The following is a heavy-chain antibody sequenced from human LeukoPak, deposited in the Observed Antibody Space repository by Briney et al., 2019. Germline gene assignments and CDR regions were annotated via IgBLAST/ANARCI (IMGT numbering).Heavy chain of an antibody. D-gene: IGHD3-3*01. CDR3: ARMSYDFWSGYPLAFDI. J-gene: IGHJ3*02. Sequence: SETLSLTCTVSGGSISGYYWSWIRQPAGKGLEWIGRIYTSGSTNYNPSLKSRVTMSVDTSKNQFSLKLSSVTAADTAVYYCARMSYDFWSGYPLAFDIWGQGTMVTVSS. CDR2: IYTSGST. V-gene: IGHV4-4*07. CDR1: GGSISGYY.